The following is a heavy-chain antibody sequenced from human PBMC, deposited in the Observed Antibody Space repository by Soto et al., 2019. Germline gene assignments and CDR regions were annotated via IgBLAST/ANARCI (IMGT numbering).Heavy chain of an antibody. D-gene: IGHD3-22*01. CDR2: IYYSGST. CDR3: ARDFHDSSGYYYGDPAFDI. J-gene: IGHJ3*02. Sequence: SETLSLTCTVSGGSISSYYWSWIRQPPGKGLEWIGYIYYSGSTNYNPSLKSRVTISVDTSKNQFSLKLSSVTAADTAVYYCARDFHDSSGYYYGDPAFDIWGQGTMVTVSS. V-gene: IGHV4-59*01. CDR1: GGSISSYY.